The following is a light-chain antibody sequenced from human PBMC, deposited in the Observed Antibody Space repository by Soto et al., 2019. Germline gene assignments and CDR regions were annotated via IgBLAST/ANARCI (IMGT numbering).Light chain of an antibody. CDR1: HSNIGAGFG. Sequence: QSVLTQPPSGSGAPGQRGTISCTGSHSNIGAGFGVQGYQQLPRTAPRHLIYNNTNRPSGVPDRFSATKSGTSASLAITGLRAEDEEDYYCQSFDINGLALIFGVGTKLTVL. CDR2: NNT. J-gene: IGLJ2*01. V-gene: IGLV1-40*01. CDR3: QSFDINGLALI.